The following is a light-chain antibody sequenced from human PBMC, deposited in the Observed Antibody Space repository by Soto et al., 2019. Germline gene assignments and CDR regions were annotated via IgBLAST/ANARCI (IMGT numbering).Light chain of an antibody. Sequence: EIVFTQFPATLSLSPGERATLSCRASQSVSSYLAWNQQKPGQAPRLLIYDASNRATGIPARFSGSGSGTDFTLTISSLEPEDFAVYYCQQRSNWLWTFGQGTKVDIK. J-gene: IGKJ1*01. CDR3: QQRSNWLWT. V-gene: IGKV3-11*01. CDR2: DAS. CDR1: QSVSSY.